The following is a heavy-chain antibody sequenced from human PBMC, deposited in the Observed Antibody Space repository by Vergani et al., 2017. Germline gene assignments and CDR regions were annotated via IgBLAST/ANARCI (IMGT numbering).Heavy chain of an antibody. CDR3: ARGDEVDEQLGLDY. CDR2: IHWNSDVV. D-gene: IGHD6-13*01. J-gene: IGHJ4*02. Sequence: EVQLVESGGGLVQPGRSLRLSCAASGFTFEEHGMHWVRQAPGKGLEWVSGIHWNSDVVGYADSVKGRFTISRDNSKNTLYLQMGSLRAEDMAVYYCARGDEVDEQLGLDYWGQGTLVTVSS. CDR1: GFTFEEHG. V-gene: IGHV3-9*03.